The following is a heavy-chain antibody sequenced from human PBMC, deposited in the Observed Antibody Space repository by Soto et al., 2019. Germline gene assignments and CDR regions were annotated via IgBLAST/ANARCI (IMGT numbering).Heavy chain of an antibody. Sequence: GGSLRLSCAASGLTFSNFAMNWVRQAPGKGLEWVSNISDSGGSTYYADSVKGRFTISRDNSKNTLYLQMNSLRGRDTAIYYCVKEGSGSYSRGCFDFWGRGTMVTVSS. CDR2: ISDSGGST. D-gene: IGHD6-19*01. CDR3: VKEGSGSYSRGCFDF. J-gene: IGHJ3*01. V-gene: IGHV3-23*01. CDR1: GLTFSNFA.